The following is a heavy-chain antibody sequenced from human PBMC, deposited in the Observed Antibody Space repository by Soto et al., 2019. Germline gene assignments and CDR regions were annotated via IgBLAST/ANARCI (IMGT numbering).Heavy chain of an antibody. CDR2: IYPGDSDT. D-gene: IGHD2-2*01. CDR3: AGLDIVVVPAAPPLGRLNYYGMDV. Sequence: GESLKISCKGSGYSFTSYWIGWVRQMPGKGLEWMGIIYPGDSDTRYSPSFQGQVTISADKSISTAYLQWSSLKASDTAMYYCAGLDIVVVPAAPPLGRLNYYGMDVWGQGTTVTVSS. V-gene: IGHV5-51*01. J-gene: IGHJ6*02. CDR1: GYSFTSYW.